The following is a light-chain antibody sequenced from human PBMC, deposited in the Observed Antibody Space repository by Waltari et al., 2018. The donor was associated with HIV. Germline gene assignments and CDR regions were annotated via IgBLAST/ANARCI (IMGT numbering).Light chain of an antibody. V-gene: IGLV2-14*03. CDR2: DVT. Sequence: SALTQPASVSGSPGQSITISCTGASSEFRTYNYVSWYQHHPGKPPRLLIYDVTNRPSGVSHRFSGSKSGDTASLIISGLQAEDEADYFCAAYIGPWVFGGGTRLTV. J-gene: IGLJ3*02. CDR1: SSEFRTYNY. CDR3: AAYIGPWV.